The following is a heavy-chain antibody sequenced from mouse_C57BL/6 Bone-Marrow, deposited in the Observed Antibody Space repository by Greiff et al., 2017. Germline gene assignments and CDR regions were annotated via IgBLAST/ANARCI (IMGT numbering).Heavy chain of an antibody. V-gene: IGHV5-12*01. D-gene: IGHD2-3*01. J-gene: IGHJ1*03. CDR1: GFTFSDYY. CDR3: ARHKDDGYNWYFDV. CDR2: ISNGGGST. Sequence: EVKVVESGGGLVQPGGSLKLSCAASGFTFSDYYMYWVRQTPEKRLEWVAYISNGGGSTYYPDTVKGRFTISRDNAKNTLYLQMSRLKSEDTAMYYCARHKDDGYNWYFDVWGTGTTVTVSS.